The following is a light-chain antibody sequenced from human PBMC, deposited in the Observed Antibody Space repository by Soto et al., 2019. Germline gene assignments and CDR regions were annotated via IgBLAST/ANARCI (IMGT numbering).Light chain of an antibody. CDR1: QAVPNN. V-gene: IGKV1-9*01. CDR2: EES. CDR3: QQVKTYPRT. J-gene: IGKJ4*01. Sequence: DIHLTQSSSFLSASVGDRVTITCLPSQAVPNNMAWYQQKPGKPPKLLIYEESTLHSGVPSRFSGRKSGTQFTLTIDSLQPEDFATYYCQQVKTYPRTFGGGTKVDIK.